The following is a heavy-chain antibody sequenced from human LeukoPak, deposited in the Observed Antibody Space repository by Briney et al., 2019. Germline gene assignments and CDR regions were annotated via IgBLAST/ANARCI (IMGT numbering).Heavy chain of an antibody. CDR3: ARVQSAYCSSTSCYGGYFDY. V-gene: IGHV1-3*01. Sequence: ASVTVSCMASGYTFTSYAMHWVRPAPGQRLEWMGWINAGNGNTKHSQKFQGRVTLTRDTSASTAYMELSSLRSEDTAVYYCARVQSAYCSSTSCYGGYFDYWGQGTLVTVSS. CDR1: GYTFTSYA. CDR2: INAGNGNT. J-gene: IGHJ4*02. D-gene: IGHD2-2*01.